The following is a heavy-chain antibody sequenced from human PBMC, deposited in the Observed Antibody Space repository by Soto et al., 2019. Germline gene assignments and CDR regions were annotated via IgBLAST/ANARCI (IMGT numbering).Heavy chain of an antibody. CDR3: ARDTYYDSSGYYFNWFDP. CDR2: VNNRGST. D-gene: IGHD3-22*01. Sequence: PSETLSLTCTVSGGTIFTYYWSWIRQPPGKGLQWIGYVNNRGSTNYNPSLKSRVTMSLDSSKNQFSLRFNSVTAADTAVYYCARDTYYDSSGYYFNWFDPWGQGTLVTVSS. CDR1: GGTIFTYY. V-gene: IGHV4-59*01. J-gene: IGHJ5*02.